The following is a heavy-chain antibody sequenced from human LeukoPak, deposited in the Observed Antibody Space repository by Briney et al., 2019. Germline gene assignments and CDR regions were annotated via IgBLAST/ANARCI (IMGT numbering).Heavy chain of an antibody. J-gene: IGHJ3*02. Sequence: SVKVSCKASGYTFTSYGISWVRQAPGQGLEWMGGIIPIFGTANYAQKFQGRVTITTDESTSTAYMELSSLRSEDTAVYYCAREVADYCSSTSCYKGRAFDIWGQGTMVTVSS. CDR1: GYTFTSYG. D-gene: IGHD2-2*02. V-gene: IGHV1-69*05. CDR3: AREVADYCSSTSCYKGRAFDI. CDR2: IIPIFGTA.